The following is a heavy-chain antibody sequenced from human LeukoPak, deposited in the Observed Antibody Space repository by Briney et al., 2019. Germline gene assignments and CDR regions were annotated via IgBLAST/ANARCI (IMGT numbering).Heavy chain of an antibody. V-gene: IGHV4-61*08. D-gene: IGHD3-22*01. Sequence: SQTLSLTCTVSGGSISSGGYYWSWIRQPPGKGLEWIGNIYYSGSANHNPSLKSRVTISRDTSKNQFSLKLTSVTTADTAVYYCARQENSGYYLSDSRGQGTLVTVSS. CDR3: ARQENSGYYLSDS. CDR2: IYYSGSA. CDR1: GGSISSGGYY. J-gene: IGHJ4*02.